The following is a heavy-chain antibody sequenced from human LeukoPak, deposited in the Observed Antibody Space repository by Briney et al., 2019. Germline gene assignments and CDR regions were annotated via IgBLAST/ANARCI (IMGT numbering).Heavy chain of an antibody. V-gene: IGHV1-2*02. CDR1: GYTFTGYY. D-gene: IGHD4-17*01. CDR3: ARVALMAVTKYYFDY. CDR2: INPNSGGT. Sequence: ASVKVSCKASGYTFTGYYMHWVRQAPGQGLEWMGWINPNSGGTNCAQKFQGRVTMTRDTSISTAYMELSRLRSDDTAVYYCARVALMAVTKYYFDYWGQGTLVTVSS. J-gene: IGHJ4*02.